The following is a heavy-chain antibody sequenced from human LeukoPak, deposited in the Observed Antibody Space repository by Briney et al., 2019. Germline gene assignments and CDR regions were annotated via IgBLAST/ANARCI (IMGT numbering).Heavy chain of an antibody. D-gene: IGHD2-2*01. J-gene: IGHJ4*02. CDR3: ARIVGYCSSNICFDY. CDR1: GYTFTGYY. V-gene: IGHV1-2*02. Sequence: ASVKVSCKASGYTFTGYYIHWVRQAPGQGLEWMAWINPNSGDTNHAQKFQGRVTLTRDTSISTAYMELSRLRSDDTAVYFCARIVGYCSSNICFDYWGQGTLVTVSS. CDR2: INPNSGDT.